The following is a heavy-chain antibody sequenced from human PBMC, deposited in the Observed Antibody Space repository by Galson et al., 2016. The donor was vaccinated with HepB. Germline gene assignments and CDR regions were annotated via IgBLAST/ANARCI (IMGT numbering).Heavy chain of an antibody. CDR3: ARMVGGSSFRGGYFDS. J-gene: IGHJ4*02. V-gene: IGHV3-74*01. CDR2: MKADGSSR. CDR1: GFSFSAYW. D-gene: IGHD1-26*01. Sequence: SLRLSCAASGFSFSAYWMSWVRQSPGKGLVWVALMKADGSSRTFADSVKGRFSISRDNAKNTLYLQMNSLRADDTAVYYCARMVGGSSFRGGYFDSWGQGMLVTVTS.